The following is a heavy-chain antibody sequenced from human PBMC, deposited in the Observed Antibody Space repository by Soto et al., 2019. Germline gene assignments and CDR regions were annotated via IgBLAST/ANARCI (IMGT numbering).Heavy chain of an antibody. CDR3: ARVGDGYIVIGAFDI. CDR2: IIPIFGTA. V-gene: IGHV1-69*12. J-gene: IGHJ3*02. CDR1: GGTFSSYA. D-gene: IGHD2-2*01. Sequence: QVQLVQSGAEVKKPGSSVKVSCKASGGTFSSYAISWVRQAPGQGLEWMGGIIPIFGTANYAQKFQGRVTITADEYTSTAYMELSSLRPEVTAVYHCARVGDGYIVIGAFDIWVQGTIVTVSS.